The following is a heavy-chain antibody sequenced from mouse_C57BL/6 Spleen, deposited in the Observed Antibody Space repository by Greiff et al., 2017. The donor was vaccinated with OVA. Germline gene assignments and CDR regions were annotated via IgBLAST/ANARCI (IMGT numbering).Heavy chain of an antibody. CDR3: APYYCGSSCVGWFAY. CDR2: INPNYGTT. Sequence: EVQLQQSGPELVKPGASVKLSCKASGFSFTDYNMNWVQQSTGKSLEWIGVINPNYGTTSYNQKFKGKATLTVDHSSSTDYMQLNILKSDGSAVYDTAPYYCGSSCVGWFAYWGQGTLVTVSA. D-gene: IGHD1-1*01. V-gene: IGHV1-39*01. CDR1: GFSFTDYN. J-gene: IGHJ3*01.